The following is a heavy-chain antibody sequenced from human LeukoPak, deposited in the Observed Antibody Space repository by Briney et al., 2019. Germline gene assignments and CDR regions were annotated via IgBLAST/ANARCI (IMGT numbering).Heavy chain of an antibody. V-gene: IGHV3-11*04. D-gene: IGHD2-2*01. CDR1: GFTFSDYD. CDR2: ISSSGSTI. Sequence: KPGGSLRLSCAASGFTFSDYDTNWIRQAPGKGLEWVSYISSSGSTISYADSVKGRFTVSRDNAKNSLYLQMNSLRAEDTAVYYCARSILPAANAIDYWGQGTLVTVSS. CDR3: ARSILPAANAIDY. J-gene: IGHJ4*02.